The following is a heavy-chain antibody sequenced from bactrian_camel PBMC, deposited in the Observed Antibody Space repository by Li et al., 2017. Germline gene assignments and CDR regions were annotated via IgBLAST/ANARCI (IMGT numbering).Heavy chain of an antibody. CDR2: IDSDDAGSA. Sequence: HVQLVESGGGSVQAGGSLRLSCVASGYDFSSDCMAWFRQGPGQEREGVAAIDSDDAGSAWYADSVKGRSTVSRDNANNIVNLQMNSLKPEDTAMYYCAANCGYNDYGPLNFEYWGQGTQVTVS. J-gene: IGHJ4*01. CDR1: GYDFSSDC. CDR3: AANCGYNDYGPLNFEY. D-gene: IGHD4*01. V-gene: IGHV3S1*01.